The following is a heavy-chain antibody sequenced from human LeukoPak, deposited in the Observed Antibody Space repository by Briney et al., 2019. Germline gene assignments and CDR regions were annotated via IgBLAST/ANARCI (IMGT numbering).Heavy chain of an antibody. CDR2: IYTSGTI. V-gene: IGHV4-4*07. J-gene: IGHJ4*02. Sequence: SETLSLTCTVSGGSISSYYWSWIRQPAGTALEWIGRIYTSGTITYNPSLKSRVTMSVDTSKNQFSLKLSSVTAADTAVYYCARLYGNFQNYYDYWGQGTLVTVSS. CDR3: ARLYGNFQNYYDY. CDR1: GGSISSYY. D-gene: IGHD1-7*01.